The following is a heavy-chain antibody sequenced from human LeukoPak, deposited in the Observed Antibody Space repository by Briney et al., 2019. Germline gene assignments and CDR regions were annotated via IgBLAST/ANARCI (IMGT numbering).Heavy chain of an antibody. CDR2: IYPGDSDT. J-gene: IGHJ3*02. V-gene: IGHV5-51*01. CDR1: GYTFTKKW. D-gene: IGHD5-24*01. Sequence: GDSLKISRQGTGYTFTKKWIGWVRQMPGKGLEWMGIIYPGDSDTRYSPSFQGQVTISADKSISTAYLQWSSLKASDTAMYYCARTLNVEDAFDIWGQGTMVTVSS. CDR3: ARTLNVEDAFDI.